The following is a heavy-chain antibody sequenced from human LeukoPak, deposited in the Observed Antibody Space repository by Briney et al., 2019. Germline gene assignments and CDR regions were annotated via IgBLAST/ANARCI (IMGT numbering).Heavy chain of an antibody. Sequence: SETLSLTCTVSGGSISGYYWSWIRQPPGKGLEWIGYIYYSGSTKYNPSLKSRVTMSVDTSRNQFSLKLSSVTAADTAVYYCARGGLENGYHSNDGFDIWGQGTMVTVSS. V-gene: IGHV4-59*01. D-gene: IGHD3-22*01. CDR2: IYYSGST. CDR1: GGSISGYY. J-gene: IGHJ3*02. CDR3: ARGGLENGYHSNDGFDI.